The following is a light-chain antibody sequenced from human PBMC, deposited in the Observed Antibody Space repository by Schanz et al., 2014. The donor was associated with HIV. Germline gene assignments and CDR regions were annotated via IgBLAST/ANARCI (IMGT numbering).Light chain of an antibody. CDR1: QSISSW. CDR2: KAS. Sequence: IQMTQSPSTVSASVGDRVTLTCRASQSISSWLAWYQQKPGKAPKLLIYKASSLESGVPSRFSGSGSGTEFPINISSLQPDDFATYYCQQYNSSSHTFGQGTRLDIK. J-gene: IGKJ2*01. V-gene: IGKV1-5*03. CDR3: QQYNSSSHT.